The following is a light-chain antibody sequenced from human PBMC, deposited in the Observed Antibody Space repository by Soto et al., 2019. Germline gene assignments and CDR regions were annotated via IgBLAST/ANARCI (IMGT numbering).Light chain of an antibody. Sequence: VMTQSQTTLSVSPGERATLSFRASHGVVNNLAWYQQEPGQAPRLLIYAAYSRAPGIPDRFRGSGSGTEFTLTISSLEPEDFALYYCQHYGGSSTFGGGTKVDI. CDR3: QHYGGSST. CDR1: HGVVNN. CDR2: AAY. J-gene: IGKJ4*01. V-gene: IGKV3D-15*01.